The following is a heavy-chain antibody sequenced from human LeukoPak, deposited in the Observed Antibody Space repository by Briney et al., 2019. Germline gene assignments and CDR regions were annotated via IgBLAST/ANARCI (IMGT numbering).Heavy chain of an antibody. Sequence: SETLSLTCTVSGGSISSSSYYWGWLRQPPGKGLEWIGSIYYSGSAYYNPSLKSRVTISVDTSKNQFSLRLRSVTAADTAVYYCARGRARYCTDGVCYTGRSFDYWGQGTLATVSS. CDR1: GGSISSSSYY. CDR3: ARGRARYCTDGVCYTGRSFDY. D-gene: IGHD2-8*01. J-gene: IGHJ4*02. CDR2: IYYSGSA. V-gene: IGHV4-39*07.